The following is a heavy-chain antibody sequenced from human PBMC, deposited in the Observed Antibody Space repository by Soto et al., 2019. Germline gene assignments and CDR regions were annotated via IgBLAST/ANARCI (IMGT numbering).Heavy chain of an antibody. Sequence: QVQVVQFGAEVKKPGSSVKVSCKTSGGTFSNYAISWVRQAPGQGLEWVGGIIPLFAKTNFAQKFQDRVTITADKSTGTVYMELSSLRSEDTAVYYCARGLPYYYNSSGSPFDYWGQGTLVTVSS. CDR1: GGTFSNYA. V-gene: IGHV1-69*06. CDR3: ARGLPYYYNSSGSPFDY. CDR2: IIPLFAKT. J-gene: IGHJ4*02. D-gene: IGHD3-22*01.